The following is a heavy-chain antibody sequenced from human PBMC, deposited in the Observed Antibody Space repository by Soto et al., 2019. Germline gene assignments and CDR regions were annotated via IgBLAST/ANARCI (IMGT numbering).Heavy chain of an antibody. J-gene: IGHJ4*02. D-gene: IGHD3-3*01. CDR1: GFTFSSYA. CDR2: ISSNGGST. Sequence: EVQLVESGGGLVQPGGSLRLSCAASGFTFSSYAMHWVRQAPGKGLEYVSAISSNGGSTYYANSVKGRFTISRDNSKNTLYLQMGSLRAEDMAVYYWARGPKYYDFWSGYSVGDYWGQGTLVTVSS. V-gene: IGHV3-64*01. CDR3: ARGPKYYDFWSGYSVGDY.